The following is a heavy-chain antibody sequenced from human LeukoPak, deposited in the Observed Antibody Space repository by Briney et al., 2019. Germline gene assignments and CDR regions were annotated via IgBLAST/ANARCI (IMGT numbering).Heavy chain of an antibody. CDR1: GFTVSNYY. V-gene: IGHV3-66*01. J-gene: IGHJ4*02. Sequence: GGSLRLSCVDSGFTVSNYYLSWVRQAPGKGLEWVSVIYTGGSTYYADSVKGRFTISRDISKNTVHLQMNILRVEDTAVYYCARGLGTNYGGYCTGGSCPYYWGQGTLVTVSS. CDR2: IYTGGST. D-gene: IGHD2-15*01. CDR3: ARGLGTNYGGYCTGGSCPYY.